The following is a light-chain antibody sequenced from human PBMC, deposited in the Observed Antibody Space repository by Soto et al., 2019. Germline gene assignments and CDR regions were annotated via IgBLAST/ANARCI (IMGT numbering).Light chain of an antibody. V-gene: IGKV3-20*01. CDR2: GAS. CDR1: QSVSSSY. Sequence: EIVLTKSPGTLSVSTGERVTLSCRASQSVSSSYLAWYQQKPGQAPRLLIYGASSRATSIPDRFSGSGSGTDFTLTIRRLEPEDVAVYYCQQYGSSPPLTFGGVSMV. J-gene: IGKJ4*01. CDR3: QQYGSSPPLT.